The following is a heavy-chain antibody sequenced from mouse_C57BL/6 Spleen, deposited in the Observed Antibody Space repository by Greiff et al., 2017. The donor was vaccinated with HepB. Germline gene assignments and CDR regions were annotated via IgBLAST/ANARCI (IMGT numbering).Heavy chain of an antibody. CDR2: ISGGGGNT. V-gene: IGHV5-9*01. J-gene: IGHJ4*01. Sequence: VQLKESGGGLVKPGGSLKLSCAASGFTFSSYTMSWVRQTPEKRLEWVATISGGGGNTYYPDSVKGRFTISRDNAKNTLYLQMSSLRSEDTALYYCARQRGAYDYDGRPLYAMDYWGQGTSVTVSS. CDR1: GFTFSSYT. D-gene: IGHD2-4*01. CDR3: ARQRGAYDYDGRPLYAMDY.